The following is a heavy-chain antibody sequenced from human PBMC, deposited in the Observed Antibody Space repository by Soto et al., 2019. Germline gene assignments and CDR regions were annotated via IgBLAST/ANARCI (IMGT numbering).Heavy chain of an antibody. Sequence: EVHLLESGGDLVQPGGSLRVSCVASGFSFSNYAMSWVRQAPGKGLEWVSGIRGSGAETHYADSVKGRFTISRDNSKNTVYLEMRSLNVGDTAVYYCARSEGAEGVVWFYTWGRGTLVTVSS. D-gene: IGHD1-26*01. J-gene: IGHJ5*02. CDR2: IRGSGAET. V-gene: IGHV3-23*01. CDR3: ARSEGAEGVVWFYT. CDR1: GFSFSNYA.